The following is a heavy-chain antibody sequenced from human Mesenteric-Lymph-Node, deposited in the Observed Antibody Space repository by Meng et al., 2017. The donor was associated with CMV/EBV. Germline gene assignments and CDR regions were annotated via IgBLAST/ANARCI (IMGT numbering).Heavy chain of an antibody. CDR3: AGDPIYNILLWFGELDY. Sequence: LTFSNYAMHWVRQAPGKGLEWVAVIWYDGSTKYYADSVKGRFTISRDNSKNTLYLQMNSLRAEDTAVYYCAGDPIYNILLWFGELDYWGQGTLVTVSS. CDR2: IWYDGSTK. J-gene: IGHJ4*02. D-gene: IGHD3-10*01. CDR1: LTFSNYA. V-gene: IGHV3-33*01.